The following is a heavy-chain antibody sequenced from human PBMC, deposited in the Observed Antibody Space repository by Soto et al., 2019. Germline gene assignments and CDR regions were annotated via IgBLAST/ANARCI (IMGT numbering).Heavy chain of an antibody. D-gene: IGHD3-9*01. V-gene: IGHV3-74*01. CDR3: ARDMTGGDDY. Sequence: EVHLVESGGGLVQPGGSLRLSCAASGFTFSKYWFHWVRQAPGKGLMWVSRIDPYDTGITYADSVKGRFTISRDNARNTLYLQMDSLTAEDTAVYYCARDMTGGDDYLGQGTLVTDSS. CDR1: GFTFSKYW. CDR2: IDPYDTGI. J-gene: IGHJ4*02.